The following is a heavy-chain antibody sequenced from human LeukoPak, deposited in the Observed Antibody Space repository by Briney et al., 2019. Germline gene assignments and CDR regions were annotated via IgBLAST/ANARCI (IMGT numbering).Heavy chain of an antibody. Sequence: QPGGSLRLSCGASGFTFSSYEMNWVRQAPGKGLEWVSYISSSGSTIYYADSVKGRFTISRDNAKNSPYLQMNSLRAEDTAVYYCARDLQKLYNCYDRPNPVDYWGQGTLVTVSS. V-gene: IGHV3-48*03. CDR2: ISSSGSTI. J-gene: IGHJ4*02. CDR1: GFTFSSYE. D-gene: IGHD3-22*01. CDR3: ARDLQKLYNCYDRPNPVDY.